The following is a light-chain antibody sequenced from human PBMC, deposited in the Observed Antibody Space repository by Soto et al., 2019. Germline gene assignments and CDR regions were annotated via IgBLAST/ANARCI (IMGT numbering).Light chain of an antibody. Sequence: EIVLTQSPGTLSLSPGERATLSCRASQSVSSSYFAWYQQRFGQAPWLLIYGASSRATGIPDRFSGSGSGTDFTLTISRLEPEDFAVYYCQQYGSSSWTFGQGTKVEIK. V-gene: IGKV3-20*01. CDR1: QSVSSSY. CDR3: QQYGSSSWT. J-gene: IGKJ1*01. CDR2: GAS.